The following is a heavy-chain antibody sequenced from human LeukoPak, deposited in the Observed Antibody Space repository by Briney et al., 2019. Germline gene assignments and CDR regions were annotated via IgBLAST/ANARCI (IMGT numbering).Heavy chain of an antibody. CDR1: GGTFSRYA. V-gene: IGHV1-69*01. D-gene: IGHD5-12*01. Sequence: ASVKVSCKASGGTFSRYAISWVRQAPGQGLEWMGGIIPIFGTANYAQKFQGRVTITAEESTSTAYMEVSSLRSDDTAVYYCARAYSGYDFFDYWGQGILVTVSS. J-gene: IGHJ4*02. CDR3: ARAYSGYDFFDY. CDR2: IIPIFGTA.